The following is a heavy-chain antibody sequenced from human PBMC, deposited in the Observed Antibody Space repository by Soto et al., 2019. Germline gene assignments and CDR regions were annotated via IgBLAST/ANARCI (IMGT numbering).Heavy chain of an antibody. CDR1: GFTFSNYA. CDR3: AKAINDYYAPLDY. Sequence: EVQLLESGGGLVQPGGSLRLSCTASGFTFSNYAMGWVRQAPGKGLEWVSAISGGAGDTHYADSVKGRFTISRDNSKNTLYVQMDSLRAEDTAVYSCAKAINDYYAPLDYWGQGMLVTVSS. V-gene: IGHV3-23*01. D-gene: IGHD3-3*01. CDR2: ISGGAGDT. J-gene: IGHJ4*02.